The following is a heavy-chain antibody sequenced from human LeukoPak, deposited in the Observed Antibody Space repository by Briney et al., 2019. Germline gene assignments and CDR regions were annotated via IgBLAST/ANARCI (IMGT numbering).Heavy chain of an antibody. V-gene: IGHV5-51*01. D-gene: IGHD2-15*01. CDR3: AREVVIAPRRGYAFDI. Sequence: GESLKISCEGSGYSFTNYWIGWVRQMPGKGLEWMGIIYPGDSYTRYSPSFQGQVTISADKSINTAYLQWSSLEASDTAMYYCAREVVIAPRRGYAFDIWGQGTVVTVSS. J-gene: IGHJ3*02. CDR1: GYSFTNYW. CDR2: IYPGDSYT.